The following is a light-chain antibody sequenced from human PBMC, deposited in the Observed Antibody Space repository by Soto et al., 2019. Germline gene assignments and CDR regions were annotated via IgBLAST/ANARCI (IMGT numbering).Light chain of an antibody. J-gene: IGKJ1*01. Sequence: DIQMTQSPSSLSASVVDRFTMTFRASQSIRRSLNWYQQKPGKAPKLLIYAASSLQSGVPSRFSGSGYGTDFTLTITSLQSEDFAIYYCQQSYSSPRTFGQGTKVDIK. CDR3: QQSYSSPRT. CDR2: AAS. CDR1: QSIRRS. V-gene: IGKV1-39*01.